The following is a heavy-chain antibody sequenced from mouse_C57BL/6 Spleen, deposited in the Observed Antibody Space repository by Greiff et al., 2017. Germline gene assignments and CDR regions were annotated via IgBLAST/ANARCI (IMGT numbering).Heavy chain of an antibody. CDR3: ARQDDAMDY. CDR1: GFTFSSYG. V-gene: IGHV5-6*01. J-gene: IGHJ4*01. CDR2: ISSGGSYT. Sequence: EVKVVESGGDLVKPGGSLKLSCAASGFTFSSYGMSWVRQTPDKRLEWVATISSGGSYTYYRDSVKGRFTISRDNAKNTLYLQMSSLKSEDTAMXYCARQDDAMDYWGQGTSVTVSS.